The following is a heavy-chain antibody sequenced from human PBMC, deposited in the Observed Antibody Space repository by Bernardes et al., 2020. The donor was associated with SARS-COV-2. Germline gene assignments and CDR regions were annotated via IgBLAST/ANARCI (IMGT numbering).Heavy chain of an antibody. J-gene: IGHJ6*02. V-gene: IGHV4-61*01. CDR2: ISYTGST. CDR1: GASVSSRNYY. CDR3: ARSQYYDFWSGYRDYYYGLDV. Sequence: SETLSLTCSVSGASVSSRNYYWTWIRQPPGRGLEWIGYISYTGSTNYNPSLESRVTVSFDTSREQFSLKMGSVTAADAAVYYCARSQYYDFWSGYRDYYYGLDVWGQGTTVTVSS. D-gene: IGHD3-3*01.